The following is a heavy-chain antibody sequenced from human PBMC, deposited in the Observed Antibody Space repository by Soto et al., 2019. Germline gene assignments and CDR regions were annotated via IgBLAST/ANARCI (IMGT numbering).Heavy chain of an antibody. CDR1: GGSMSRYY. CDR3: GRDLTISSTDGPLDP. J-gene: IGHJ5*02. Sequence: PSETLSLTCTVSGGSMSRYYWTWIRQPPGKGLEWIGNIHYTGSTNYNPSLKSRVTILLGTSTSQFSLKVSSVTAADTAVYYCGRDLTISSTDGPLDPWGHGTLVTVSS. CDR2: IHYTGST. V-gene: IGHV4-59*01.